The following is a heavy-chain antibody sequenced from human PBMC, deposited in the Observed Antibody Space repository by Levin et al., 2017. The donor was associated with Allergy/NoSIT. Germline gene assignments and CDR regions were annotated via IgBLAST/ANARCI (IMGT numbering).Heavy chain of an antibody. CDR3: ARDPGYTYGSFTADYYYYMDV. D-gene: IGHD5-18*01. CDR2: IKLDGSEK. CDR1: GFTFSTYW. V-gene: IGHV3-7*04. J-gene: IGHJ6*03. Sequence: PGGSLRLSCAASGFTFSTYWMNWVRQAPGKGLEWVAIIKLDGSEKFYLDSVKGRFTISRDNAESSLYLQMNSLRAEDTAVYYCARDPGYTYGSFTADYYYYMDVWGKGTTVTVSS.